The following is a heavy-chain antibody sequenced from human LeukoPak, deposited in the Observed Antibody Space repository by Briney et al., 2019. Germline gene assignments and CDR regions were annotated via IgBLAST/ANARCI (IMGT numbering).Heavy chain of an antibody. Sequence: GGSLRLSCAASGFRFNTYWMSWVRHAPGKGLEWVANIKQDGNEKYYADSVKGRFTISRDNAKNSLYLQMNSLRAEDTAVYYCSGSEATGYSPREWDYWYFDLWGRGTLVTVSS. V-gene: IGHV3-7*01. CDR3: SGSEATGYSPREWDYWYFDL. CDR2: IKQDGNEK. D-gene: IGHD3-9*01. CDR1: GFRFNTYW. J-gene: IGHJ2*01.